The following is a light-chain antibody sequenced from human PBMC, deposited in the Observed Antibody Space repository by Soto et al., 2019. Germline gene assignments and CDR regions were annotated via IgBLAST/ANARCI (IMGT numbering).Light chain of an antibody. CDR2: KAS. J-gene: IGKJ1*01. Sequence: DMQMTQSPSTMSAYVGDRVTINCRASQSISNWLAWHQQKPRKVPKIMIYKASSLESGVPSTFSASGSGTEFTLTISSLQPDDFATYDCQQYNAYRWTFGLATKVEVK. CDR3: QQYNAYRWT. V-gene: IGKV1-5*03. CDR1: QSISNW.